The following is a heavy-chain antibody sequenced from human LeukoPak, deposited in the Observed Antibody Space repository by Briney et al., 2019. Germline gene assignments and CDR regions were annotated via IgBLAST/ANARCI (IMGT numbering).Heavy chain of an antibody. D-gene: IGHD3-10*01. CDR2: ISYDGSNK. J-gene: IGHJ4*02. CDR3: AREGYYGSGSPPSLYFDY. V-gene: IGHV3-30-3*01. Sequence: GGSLRLSCAASGFTFSSYAMHWVRQAPGKGLEWVAVISYDGSNKYYADSVKGRFTISRDNSKNTLYLQVNSLRAEDTAVYYCAREGYYGSGSPPSLYFDYWGQGTLVTVSS. CDR1: GFTFSSYA.